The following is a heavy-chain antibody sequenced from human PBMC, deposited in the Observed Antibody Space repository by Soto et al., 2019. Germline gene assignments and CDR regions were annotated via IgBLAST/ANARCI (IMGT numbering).Heavy chain of an antibody. CDR2: IYYSGST. CDR1: GGSIISTTYY. CDR3: APYCNSGSSHGGVSDI. D-gene: IGHD2-15*01. Sequence: SETLSLTCSVSGGSIISTTYYWGWIRQPPGEWLEWIGSIYYSGSTYYSPSLKSRVTISVDTSKSQFSLKLSSVTAADTAVYYCAPYCNSGSSHGGVSDIWGQGTMVIVSS. V-gene: IGHV4-39*01. J-gene: IGHJ3*02.